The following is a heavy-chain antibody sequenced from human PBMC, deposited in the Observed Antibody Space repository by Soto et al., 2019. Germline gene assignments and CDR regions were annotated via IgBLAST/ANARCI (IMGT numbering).Heavy chain of an antibody. CDR1: GYTFTSYG. D-gene: IGHD6-13*01. CDR3: ARMYSSSWEGYFDL. CDR2: ISAYNGNT. V-gene: IGHV1-18*01. J-gene: IGHJ2*01. Sequence: QVQLVQSGAEVKKPGASVKVSCKASGYTFTSYGISWVRQAPGQGLEWMGWISAYNGNTNYAQKIKGRVTITTDTSTSTAYMELRSLRSDDTAVYYCARMYSSSWEGYFDLWGRGTLVTVSS.